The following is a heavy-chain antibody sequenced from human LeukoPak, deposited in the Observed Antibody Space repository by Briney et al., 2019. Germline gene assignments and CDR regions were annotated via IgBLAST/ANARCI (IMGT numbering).Heavy chain of an antibody. J-gene: IGHJ6*02. CDR2: IIPIFGTA. Sequence: SVKVSCKASGGTFSSSAISWVRQAPGQGLEWMGGIIPIFGTANYAQKFQGRVTITADESTSTAYMELSSLRSEDTAVYYCAREGSDYSNFYGMDVWGQGTTVTVSS. V-gene: IGHV1-69*01. CDR1: GGTFSSSA. CDR3: AREGSDYSNFYGMDV. D-gene: IGHD4-11*01.